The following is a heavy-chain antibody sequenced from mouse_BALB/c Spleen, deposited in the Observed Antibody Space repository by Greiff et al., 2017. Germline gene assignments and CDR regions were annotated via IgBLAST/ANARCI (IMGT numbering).Heavy chain of an antibody. CDR1: GFTFSSYA. D-gene: IGHD2-1*01. V-gene: IGHV5-9-4*01. CDR2: ISSGGSYT. Sequence: DVMLVESGGGLVKPGGSLKLSCAASGFTFSSYAMSWVRQSPEKRLEWVAEISSGGSYTYYPDTVTGRFTISRDNAKNTLYLEMSSLRSEDTAMYYCARDYGKRAMDYWGQGTSVTVSS. J-gene: IGHJ4*01. CDR3: ARDYGKRAMDY.